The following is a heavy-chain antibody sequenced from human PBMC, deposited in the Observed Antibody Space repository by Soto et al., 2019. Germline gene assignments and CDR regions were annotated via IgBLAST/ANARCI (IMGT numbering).Heavy chain of an antibody. CDR3: ARSPGGPFDY. CDR2: IIPIFGTA. Sequence: ASVKVACKASGGTFSGYAISWVRQAPGQGLEWMGGIIPIFGTANYAQKFQGRVTITADKSTSTAYMELSSLRSEDTAVYYCARSPGGPFDYWGQGTLVTVSS. V-gene: IGHV1-69*06. CDR1: GGTFSGYA. D-gene: IGHD2-8*02. J-gene: IGHJ4*02.